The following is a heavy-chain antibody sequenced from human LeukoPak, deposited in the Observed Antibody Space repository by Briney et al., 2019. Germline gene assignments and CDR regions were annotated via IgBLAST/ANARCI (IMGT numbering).Heavy chain of an antibody. CDR3: THDPSYYYGMDV. V-gene: IGHV3-15*01. CDR2: IKSITDGGTT. Sequence: GGSLRLSCAAPGFTFSNAWMSWVRQAPGKGLEWVGRIKSITDGGTTDYAAPVKGRFTISRDDSKNTLYLQMNSLKTEDTAVYYCTHDPSYYYGMDVWGQGTTVPVSS. CDR1: GFTFSNAW. D-gene: IGHD1-1*01. J-gene: IGHJ6*02.